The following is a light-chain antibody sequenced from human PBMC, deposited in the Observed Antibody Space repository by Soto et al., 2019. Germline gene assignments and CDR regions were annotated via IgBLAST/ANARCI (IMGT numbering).Light chain of an antibody. CDR3: QQRTNWQLT. V-gene: IGKV3-11*01. Sequence: EIVLTQSPATLSLSPGERATLSCRASQSVGKYLAWYQQRPGQAPRLLMFDVSYRATGTPARFSGSGSGTDFTVTISSLEPEDFAVYYGQQRTNWQLTFGGGTRVEIK. CDR2: DVS. CDR1: QSVGKY. J-gene: IGKJ4*01.